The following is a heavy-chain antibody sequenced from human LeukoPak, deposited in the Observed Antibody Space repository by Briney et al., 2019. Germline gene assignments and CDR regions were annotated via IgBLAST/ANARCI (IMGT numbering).Heavy chain of an antibody. J-gene: IGHJ3*02. V-gene: IGHV4-59*01. Sequence: PSETLSLTCTVSGGSISSYYWSWVRQPPGKGLEWIGYIYYSGSTNYNPSLKSRVTLSVATSKNQFSLKLSSVTAADTGVYYLGRWPRAAFDIWGQGTMVTVSS. CDR1: GGSISSYY. CDR3: GRWPRAAFDI. CDR2: IYYSGST.